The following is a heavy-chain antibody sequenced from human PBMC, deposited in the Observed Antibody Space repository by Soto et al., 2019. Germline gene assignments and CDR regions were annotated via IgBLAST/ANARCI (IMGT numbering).Heavy chain of an antibody. D-gene: IGHD3-22*01. J-gene: IGHJ3*02. V-gene: IGHV3-23*01. Sequence: PGGSLRLSSAASGVHFKNHAMNWVRQAPGKGLEWVSSFSGSGPTTYYADSVKGRFTISRDNSKKTLYLQMNSLRAEDTAVYYCVRLYYYDPPGAFDIWGQGTMVTVSS. CDR2: FSGSGPTT. CDR3: VRLYYYDPPGAFDI. CDR1: GVHFKNHA.